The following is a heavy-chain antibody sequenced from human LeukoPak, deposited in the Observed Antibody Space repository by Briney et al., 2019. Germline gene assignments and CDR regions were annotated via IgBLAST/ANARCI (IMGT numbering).Heavy chain of an antibody. Sequence: GESLKISCKGSGYSFTSYWIGWVRQMPGKGLEWMGIIYPGDSDTRYGPSFQGQVTISADKSISTAYLQWSSLKASDTAMYYCARPPYDSSGYYYESGGYWGQGTLVTVSS. D-gene: IGHD3-22*01. CDR2: IYPGDSDT. CDR1: GYSFTSYW. CDR3: ARPPYDSSGYYYESGGY. V-gene: IGHV5-51*01. J-gene: IGHJ4*02.